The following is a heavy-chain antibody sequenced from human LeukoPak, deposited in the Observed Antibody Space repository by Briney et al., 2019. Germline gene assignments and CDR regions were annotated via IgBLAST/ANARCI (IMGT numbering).Heavy chain of an antibody. D-gene: IGHD5-24*01. V-gene: IGHV4-59*01. CDR3: ARGQGDGYNYAYFDY. Sequence: PSETLSLTCTVSGGSISSYYWSWIRQPPGKGLEWIGYIYYSGSTNYNPSLKSRVTISVDTSKNQFSLKLSSVTAADTAVYYCARGQGDGYNYAYFDYWGQGTLVTVSS. CDR1: GGSISSYY. CDR2: IYYSGST. J-gene: IGHJ4*02.